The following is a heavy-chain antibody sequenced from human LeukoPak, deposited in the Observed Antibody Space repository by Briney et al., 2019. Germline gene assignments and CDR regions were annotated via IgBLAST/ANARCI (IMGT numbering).Heavy chain of an antibody. CDR3: ARDVPDDFWSGNYYASYFDY. V-gene: IGHV1-2*02. CDR2: INPISGVA. D-gene: IGHD3-3*01. CDR1: GYTFTGYY. Sequence: VASVKVSCKASGYTFTGYYMHWVRQAPGQGLEWMGWINPISGVANYAQKFQGRVTITRDTSISTAYMELSRLRSDDTAVYYCARDVPDDFWSGNYYASYFDYWGQGTLVTVSS. J-gene: IGHJ4*02.